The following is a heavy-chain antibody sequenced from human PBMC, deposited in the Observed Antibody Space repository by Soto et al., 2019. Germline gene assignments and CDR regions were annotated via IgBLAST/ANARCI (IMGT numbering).Heavy chain of an antibody. CDR1: GFTFSSYG. CDR2: IWYDGSNK. V-gene: IGHV3-33*01. CDR3: ARDEHYYYYYYMDV. Sequence: QVQLVESGGGVVQPGRSLRLSCAASGFTFSSYGMHWVRQAPGKGLEWVAVIWYDGSNKYYADSVKGRFTIARDNSKNTLYLQRNSLRAEDTAVYYCARDEHYYYYYYMDVWGKGTTVTVSS. J-gene: IGHJ6*03.